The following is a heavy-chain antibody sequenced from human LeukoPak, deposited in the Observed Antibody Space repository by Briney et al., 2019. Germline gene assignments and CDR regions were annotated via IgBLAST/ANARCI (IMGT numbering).Heavy chain of an antibody. CDR2: TNTDSTYI. D-gene: IGHD2/OR15-2a*01. CDR3: ARGFFYGDPFFDY. J-gene: IGHJ4*02. CDR1: GFTFSSYW. Sequence: KTGGSLRLSCAASGFTFSSYWMSWVRQAPGKSLEWVASTNTDSTYIYYADSMKGRFTISRDNAKNSLYLQMNSLRAEDTAVYYCARGFFYGDPFFDYWGQGSLVTVSS. V-gene: IGHV3-21*06.